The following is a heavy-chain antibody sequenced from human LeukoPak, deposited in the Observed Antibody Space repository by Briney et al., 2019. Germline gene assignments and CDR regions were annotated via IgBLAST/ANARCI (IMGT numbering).Heavy chain of an antibody. CDR1: GSTFTGYY. Sequence: ASVKVSCKAAGSTFTGYYMHWVRQAPGQGLEWMGWINPNSGGTNYAQKFQGRVTMTRDTSISTAYMELSRLRSDDTAVYYCARRYSSHHDAFDIWGQGTMVTVSS. V-gene: IGHV1-2*02. D-gene: IGHD3-9*01. CDR3: ARRYSSHHDAFDI. J-gene: IGHJ3*02. CDR2: INPNSGGT.